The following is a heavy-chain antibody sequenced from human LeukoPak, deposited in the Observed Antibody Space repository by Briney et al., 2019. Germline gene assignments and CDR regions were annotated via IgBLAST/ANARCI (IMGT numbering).Heavy chain of an antibody. Sequence: GRSLRLSCAASGFTFSSYGMHWVRQAPGKGLEWVAVIWYDGSNKYYAYSVKGRFTISRDNSKNTLYLQMNSLRAEDTAVYYCARDRRIAARRSLSYYYYYMDVWGKGTTVTVSS. CDR1: GFTFSSYG. CDR2: IWYDGSNK. D-gene: IGHD6-6*01. V-gene: IGHV3-33*01. CDR3: ARDRRIAARRSLSYYYYYMDV. J-gene: IGHJ6*03.